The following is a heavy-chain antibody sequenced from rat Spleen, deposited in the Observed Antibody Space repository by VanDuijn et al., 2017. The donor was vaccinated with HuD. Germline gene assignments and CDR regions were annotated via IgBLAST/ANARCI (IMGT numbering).Heavy chain of an antibody. CDR1: GHSITNGYR. J-gene: IGHJ3*01. Sequence: EVQLQESGPGLVKPSQSLSLTCSVTGHSITNGYRWNWLRKFPGNKLEWMGYINSAGNTLYNPSLKSRISITRDTSKNQFFLQVNSVTTEDTATYYCARSDGTHYYLPFIYWGQGTQVTVSS. D-gene: IGHD1-12*02. V-gene: IGHV3-3*01. CDR3: ARSDGTHYYLPFIY. CDR2: INSAGNT.